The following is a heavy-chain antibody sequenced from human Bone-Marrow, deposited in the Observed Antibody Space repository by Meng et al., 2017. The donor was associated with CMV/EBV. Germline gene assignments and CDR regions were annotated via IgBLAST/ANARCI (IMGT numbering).Heavy chain of an antibody. Sequence: SETLSLTCTVSGGSISSSSYYWGWIRQPPGKGLGWIGSIYYSGSTYHNPTLKSRVTISVDTSKNQFSLKLSSVTAADTAVYECAREIETYYDFWWGYYLDYWGQGTLVTVSS. CDR2: IYYSGST. CDR3: AREIETYYDFWWGYYLDY. CDR1: GGSISSSSYY. J-gene: IGHJ4*02. D-gene: IGHD3-3*01. V-gene: IGHV4-39*07.